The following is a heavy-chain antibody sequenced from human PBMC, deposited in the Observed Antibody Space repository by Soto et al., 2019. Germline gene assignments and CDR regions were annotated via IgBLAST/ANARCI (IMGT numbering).Heavy chain of an antibody. CDR1: GFNFITFS. Sequence: DVQLVESGGGLVKPGGSLRLSCAASGFNFITFSMNWVRQAPGKGLEWVSSFSASSSSIYYAESVKGRFTGSRDNAKNSLCLQMNSLTAEDTALYYGVIDAYNRDAFDIWGQGTKVTVSS. V-gene: IGHV3-21*01. D-gene: IGHD1-20*01. CDR2: FSASSSSI. J-gene: IGHJ3*02. CDR3: VIDAYNRDAFDI.